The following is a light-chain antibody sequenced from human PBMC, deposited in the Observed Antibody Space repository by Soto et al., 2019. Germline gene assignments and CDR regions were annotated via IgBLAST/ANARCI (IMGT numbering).Light chain of an antibody. J-gene: IGKJ4*02. V-gene: IGKV3-15*01. Sequence: EKVMTQSPAALSVSPGERATLSCRASQSVNSNLAWYQQKAGQAPRLLLYGASTRATGIPARFSGSASGTEFTLTIRSLQSEDSEVYYCQQYNDCPLTFGGGTKVEIK. CDR1: QSVNSN. CDR3: QQYNDCPLT. CDR2: GAS.